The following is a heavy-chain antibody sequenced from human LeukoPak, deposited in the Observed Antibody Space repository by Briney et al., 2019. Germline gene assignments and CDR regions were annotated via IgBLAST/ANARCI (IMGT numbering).Heavy chain of an antibody. D-gene: IGHD2-15*01. Sequence: SETLSLTCAVSGGSISSSNWWSWVRQPPGKGLEWIGEIYHSGSTNYNPSLKSRVTISVDTSKNQFSLKLSSVTAADTAVYYCARRELLSPQIDYWGQGTLVTVSS. CDR3: ARRELLSPQIDY. CDR1: GGSISSSNW. CDR2: IYHSGST. V-gene: IGHV4-4*02. J-gene: IGHJ4*02.